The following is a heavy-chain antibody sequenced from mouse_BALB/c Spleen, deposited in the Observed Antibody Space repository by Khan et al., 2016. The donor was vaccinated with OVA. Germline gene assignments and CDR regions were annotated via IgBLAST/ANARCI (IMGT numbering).Heavy chain of an antibody. V-gene: IGHV1-4*01. CDR3: VRDGAYHRNDGWFAY. J-gene: IGHJ3*01. CDR1: GYTFTSYT. Sequence: QVQLQQSEAELARPGASVKMSCKASGYTFTSYTIHWIKKRPGQGLEWIGYINPSNDYTNYNQKFKDKATLTTDKSSTTAYLQLSSLTSDDSAVYNCVRDGAYHRNDGWFAYWGQGTLVTVSA. D-gene: IGHD2-14*01. CDR2: INPSNDYT.